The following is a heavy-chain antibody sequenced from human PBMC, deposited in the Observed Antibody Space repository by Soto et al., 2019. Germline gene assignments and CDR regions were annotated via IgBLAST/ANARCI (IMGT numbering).Heavy chain of an antibody. CDR3: ARDNMRARDGMDV. D-gene: IGHD3-16*01. J-gene: IGHJ6*02. Sequence: SETLSLTCTVSGGPVSSGSYHWTWIRQPPGKGLEWIGYIYYSGSTNYNPSLKSRVTISVDTSKNQFSLKLSSVTAADTAVYYCARDNMRARDGMDVWGQGTTVTVSS. CDR1: GGPVSSGSYH. CDR2: IYYSGST. V-gene: IGHV4-61*01.